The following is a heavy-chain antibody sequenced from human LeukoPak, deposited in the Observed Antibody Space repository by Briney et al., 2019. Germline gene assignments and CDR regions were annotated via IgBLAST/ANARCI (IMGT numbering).Heavy chain of an antibody. CDR2: ISGSGGST. D-gene: IGHD5-12*01. J-gene: IGHJ6*03. CDR1: GFTFSSYA. Sequence: PGGSLRLSCAASGFTFSSYAMSWVRQAPGKGLEWVSAISGSGGSTYYADSVKGRFTISRDNSKNTLYLQMNSLRAEDTAVYYCTSVESGYDSADYYYYYMDVWGKGTTVTISS. V-gene: IGHV3-23*01. CDR3: TSVESGYDSADYYYYYMDV.